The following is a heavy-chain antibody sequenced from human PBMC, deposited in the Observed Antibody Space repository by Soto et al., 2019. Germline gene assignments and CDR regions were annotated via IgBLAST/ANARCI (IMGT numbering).Heavy chain of an antibody. Sequence: QVTLKESGPVLVKPTETLTLTCTVSGFSLSNPRMGVSWIRQPPGKALEWLADIFSNDEKSYNTSLKSRLTISKDTSKSQVVLIMANMDPVDTATYYCARIQRTSMIVEGKAYFDYWGQGTLVTVSS. J-gene: IGHJ4*02. CDR2: IFSNDEK. CDR3: ARIQRTSMIVEGKAYFDY. CDR1: GFSLSNPRMG. V-gene: IGHV2-26*01. D-gene: IGHD3-22*01.